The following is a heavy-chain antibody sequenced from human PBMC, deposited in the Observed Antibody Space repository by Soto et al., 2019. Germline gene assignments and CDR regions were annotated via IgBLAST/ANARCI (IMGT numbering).Heavy chain of an antibody. CDR3: ARRDSSGWYGYYYYGMDV. V-gene: IGHV3-23*01. Sequence: LRLSCAASGFTFSSYAMSWVRQAPGKGLEWVSAISGSGGSTYYADSVKGRFTISRDDAKNTLYLQMNSLRAEDTAVYYCARRDSSGWYGYYYYGMDVWGQGTTVTVSS. CDR2: ISGSGGST. CDR1: GFTFSSYA. J-gene: IGHJ6*02. D-gene: IGHD6-19*01.